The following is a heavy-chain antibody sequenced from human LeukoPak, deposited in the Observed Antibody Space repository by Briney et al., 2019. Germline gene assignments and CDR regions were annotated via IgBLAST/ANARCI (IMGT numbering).Heavy chain of an antibody. CDR3: ARLPGGVVIDAGLY. V-gene: IGHV3-48*01. D-gene: IGHD2-21*01. Sequence: PGGSLRLFCAASGFTFSSYDMNWVRQAPGKGLEWVSYISSSGSTIYYADSVKGRVTISRDNAKNSLCLQMNSLRAEDTAMYYCARLPGGVVIDAGLYWGQGTLVTVSS. CDR1: GFTFSSYD. CDR2: ISSSGSTI. J-gene: IGHJ4*02.